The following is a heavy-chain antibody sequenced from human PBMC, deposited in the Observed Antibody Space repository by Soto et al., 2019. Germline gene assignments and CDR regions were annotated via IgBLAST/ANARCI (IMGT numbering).Heavy chain of an antibody. CDR3: ARGATGYSFHASYGMEV. J-gene: IGHJ6*02. D-gene: IGHD3-9*01. CDR1: VVSISSYY. Sequence: SETLSLTCTFSVVSISSYYWSCIRHPPGKGLEWIGYIYYSGSTNYNPSLKSRVTISVDTSKNQFSLKLSSVTAADTAVYYCARGATGYSFHASYGMEVLGQGTTVTVSS. V-gene: IGHV4-59*01. CDR2: IYYSGST.